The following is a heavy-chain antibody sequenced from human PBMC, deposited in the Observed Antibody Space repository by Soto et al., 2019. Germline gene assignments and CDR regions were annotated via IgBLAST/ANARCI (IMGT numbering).Heavy chain of an antibody. Sequence: PSETLSLTCTVSGGSISSGSYYWTWIRQHPGKGLDWIGYIYYIGSTYYKPSLRRRITISQDTSKNQFSLKMSSVTAADTALFCCARDTSMVSYYCLEGWGKGTTVTVS. CDR1: GGSISSGSYY. V-gene: IGHV4-31*03. D-gene: IGHD5-18*01. CDR2: IYYIGST. CDR3: ARDTSMVSYYCLEG. J-gene: IGHJ6*03.